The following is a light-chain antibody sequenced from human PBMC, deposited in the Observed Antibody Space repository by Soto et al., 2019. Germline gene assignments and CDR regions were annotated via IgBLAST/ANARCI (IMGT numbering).Light chain of an antibody. Sequence: VLTQPASVSGSPGQSITISCTGTSSDVGGYNYVSWYQQHPGKAPKLMIYEVSNRPSGVSHRFSGSKSGNTASLTISGLQAEDEDDYYCSSYASSSTSFGTGTKVTVL. J-gene: IGLJ1*01. V-gene: IGLV2-14*03. CDR3: SSYASSSTS. CDR2: EVS. CDR1: SSDVGGYNY.